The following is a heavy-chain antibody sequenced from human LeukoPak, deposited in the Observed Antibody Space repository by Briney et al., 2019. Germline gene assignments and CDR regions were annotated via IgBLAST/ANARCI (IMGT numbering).Heavy chain of an antibody. CDR1: GFSFSSDE. CDR2: ISTSGRTT. D-gene: IGHD2-15*01. V-gene: IGHV3-48*03. Sequence: GGSLRLSCAASGFSFSSDELNWVRQAPGKGLEWLSYISTSGRTTYYADSVKGRFTISRDNSKNTLYLQMNSLRAEDTAVYYCAKADIVVVVAATGSDYWGQGTLVTVSS. CDR3: AKADIVVVVAATGSDY. J-gene: IGHJ4*02.